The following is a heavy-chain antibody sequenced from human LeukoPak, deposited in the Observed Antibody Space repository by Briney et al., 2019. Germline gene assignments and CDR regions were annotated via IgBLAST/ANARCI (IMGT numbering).Heavy chain of an antibody. CDR2: ISSSSSYI. J-gene: IGHJ4*02. CDR1: GFTFSSYS. V-gene: IGHV3-21*01. Sequence: GGTLRLSCAASGFTFSSYSMNWVRQAPGKGLEWVSSISSSSSYIYYADSVKGRFTISRDNAKNSLYLQMNSLRAEDTAVYYCARDPSTIAVAGTYVYWGQGTLVTVSS. D-gene: IGHD6-19*01. CDR3: ARDPSTIAVAGTYVY.